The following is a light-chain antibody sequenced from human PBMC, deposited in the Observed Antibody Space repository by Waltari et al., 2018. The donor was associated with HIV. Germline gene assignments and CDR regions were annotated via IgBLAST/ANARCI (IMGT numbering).Light chain of an antibody. Sequence: QSALTQPPSASGSPGQSVTISCTGTSSDVGGYNYVSWYQQHPGKAPKFMIFEFSKQPAGVPDGFSGSKSGNTASLTVSWLQAEDEADYYCSSYAGSNNLVFGGGTKLTVL. CDR3: SSYAGSNNLV. CDR1: SSDVGGYNY. V-gene: IGLV2-8*01. J-gene: IGLJ2*01. CDR2: EFS.